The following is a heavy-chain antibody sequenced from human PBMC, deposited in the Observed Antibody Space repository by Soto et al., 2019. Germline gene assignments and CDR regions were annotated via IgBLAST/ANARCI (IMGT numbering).Heavy chain of an antibody. CDR1: GGTFSSYA. J-gene: IGHJ4*02. CDR3: ASLRGYCSGGSCSGYTFDY. Sequence: SVKVSCKASGGTFSSYAISWVRQAPGQGLEWMGGIIPIFGTANYAQKFQGRVTITADESTSTAYMELSSLRSEDTAVYYCASLRGYCSGGSCSGYTFDYWGQGTLVTVSS. CDR2: IIPIFGTA. D-gene: IGHD2-15*01. V-gene: IGHV1-69*13.